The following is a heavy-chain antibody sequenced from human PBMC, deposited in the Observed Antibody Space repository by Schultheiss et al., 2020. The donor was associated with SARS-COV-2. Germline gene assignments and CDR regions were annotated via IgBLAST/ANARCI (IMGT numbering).Heavy chain of an antibody. CDR3: AGAGSSGWLATLGY. Sequence: SQTLSLTCTVSGGSISSGDYYWSWIRQPPGKGLEWIGYIYYSGSTNYNPSLKSRVTISVDTSKNQFSLKLSSVTAADTAVYYCAGAGSSGWLATLGYWGQGTLVTVSS. CDR2: IYYSGST. D-gene: IGHD6-19*01. J-gene: IGHJ4*02. V-gene: IGHV4-61*08. CDR1: GGSISSGDYY.